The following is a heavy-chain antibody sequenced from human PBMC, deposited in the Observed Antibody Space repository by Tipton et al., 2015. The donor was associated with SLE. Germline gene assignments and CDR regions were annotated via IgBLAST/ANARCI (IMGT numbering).Heavy chain of an antibody. CDR2: SYYSGST. V-gene: IGHV4-59*01. D-gene: IGHD2-15*01. CDR1: GGSISGYY. CDR3: AICCSGGSFDY. Sequence: TLSITCTVSGGSISGYYWSWIRKPPGKGLEWLGYSYYSGSTNYNPSLKSRVTISVDTSKNQFSLKLISVTAADTAVYYCAICCSGGSFDYWGHGTLVTVSS. J-gene: IGHJ4*01.